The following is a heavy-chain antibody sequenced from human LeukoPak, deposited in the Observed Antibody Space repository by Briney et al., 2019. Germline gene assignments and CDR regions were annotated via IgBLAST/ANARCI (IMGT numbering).Heavy chain of an antibody. D-gene: IGHD3-22*01. CDR3: VRDMGYYDKV. CDR1: GFTFSSYW. Sequence: TGGSLRLSCAASGFTFSSYWMSWVRQAPGKGLEWVANIKQDGSEKYYVDSVKGRFTISRDNAKNTLYLQMNSLRAEDAAVYYCVRDMGYYDKVWGQGTLVTVSS. CDR2: IKQDGSEK. V-gene: IGHV3-7*01. J-gene: IGHJ4*02.